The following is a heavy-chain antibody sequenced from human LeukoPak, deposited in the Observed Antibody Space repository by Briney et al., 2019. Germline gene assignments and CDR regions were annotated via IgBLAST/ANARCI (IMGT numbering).Heavy chain of an antibody. CDR1: GGTFSSYA. CDR2: IIPIFGTA. D-gene: IGHD2-2*02. V-gene: IGHV1-69*05. Sequence: ASVKVSCKASGGTFSSYAISWVRQAPGQGLEWMGGIIPIFGTANYAQKFQGRVTITTDESTSTAYMELCSLRSEDTAVYYCARSSEYCSSTSCYIRGYYYYMDVWGKGTTVTVSS. CDR3: ARSSEYCSSTSCYIRGYYYYMDV. J-gene: IGHJ6*03.